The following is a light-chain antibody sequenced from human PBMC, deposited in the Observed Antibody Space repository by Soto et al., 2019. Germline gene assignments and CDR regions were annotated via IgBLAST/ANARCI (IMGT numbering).Light chain of an antibody. J-gene: IGKJ2*01. CDR2: WAS. V-gene: IGKV4-1*01. CDR3: QQYYDTPYT. CDR1: QSVLYSSNNKNY. Sequence: DIVMTQSPDSLAVSLGERATINCKSSQSVLYSSNNKNYLAWYQQKPGQPPKLLIYWASTRESGVPDRSSGSGSCTAFTLTISSLQAADVAVYYCQQYYDTPYTSGQGTELESK.